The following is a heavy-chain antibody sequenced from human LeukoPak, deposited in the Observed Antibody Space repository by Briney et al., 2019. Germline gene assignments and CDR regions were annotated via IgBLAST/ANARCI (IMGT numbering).Heavy chain of an antibody. CDR2: IYYSGST. V-gene: IGHV4-59*08. CDR1: GGSISSYY. D-gene: IGHD2-2*01. Sequence: SETLSLTCTVSGGSISSYYWSWIRQPPGKGLEWIGYIYYSGSTNYNPSLKSRVTISVDTSKNQFSLKLSSVTAADTAVYYCARHGSVVVVPAASYYYMDVWGKGTTVTVSS. CDR3: ARHGSVVVVPAASYYYMDV. J-gene: IGHJ6*03.